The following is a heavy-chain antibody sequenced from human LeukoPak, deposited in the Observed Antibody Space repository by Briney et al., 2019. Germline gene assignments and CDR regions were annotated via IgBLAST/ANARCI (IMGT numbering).Heavy chain of an antibody. CDR1: GYTFTSYG. CDR3: ARDAYCSSTSCYGDY. J-gene: IGHJ4*02. CDR2: ISAYNGNT. V-gene: IGHV1-18*01. Sequence: ASVKVSCKASGYTFTSYGISWVRQAPGQGLEWMGWISAYNGNTNYAQKLQGRVTMTTDTSTSTAYMELRSLRSDETAVYYCARDAYCSSTSCYGDYWGQGTLVTVSS. D-gene: IGHD2-2*01.